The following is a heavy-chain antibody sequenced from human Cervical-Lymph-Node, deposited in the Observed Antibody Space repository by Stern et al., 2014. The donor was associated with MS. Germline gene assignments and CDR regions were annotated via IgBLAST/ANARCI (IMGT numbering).Heavy chain of an antibody. D-gene: IGHD3-9*01. CDR1: GFTFSDYY. J-gene: IGHJ4*02. CDR2: ISSSGSTI. V-gene: IGHV3-11*01. Sequence: MQLVESGGGLVKPGGSLRLSCAASGFTFSDYYMSWIRQAPGQGLEWVSYISSSGSTIYYADSVKGRFTISRDNAKNSLYLQMNSLRAEDTAVYYCARDCKLRYFDWLSPYFDYWGQGTLVTVSS. CDR3: ARDCKLRYFDWLSPYFDY.